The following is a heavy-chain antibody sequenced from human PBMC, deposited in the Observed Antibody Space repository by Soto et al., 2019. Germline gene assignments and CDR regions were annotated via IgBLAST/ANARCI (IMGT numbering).Heavy chain of an antibody. CDR1: GFTFSSYA. CDR2: ISYDGSNK. Sequence: GGSLRLSCAASGFTFSSYAMHWVRQAPGKGLEWVAVISYDGSNKYYADSVKGRFTISRDNSKNTLYLQMNSLRAEDTAVYYCARDLEVHIAAAGMVGAFDIWGQGTMVTVSS. CDR3: ARDLEVHIAAAGMVGAFDI. D-gene: IGHD6-13*01. V-gene: IGHV3-30-3*01. J-gene: IGHJ3*02.